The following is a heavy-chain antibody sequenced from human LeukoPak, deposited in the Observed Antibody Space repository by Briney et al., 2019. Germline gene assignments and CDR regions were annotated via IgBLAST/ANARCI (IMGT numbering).Heavy chain of an antibody. V-gene: IGHV3-11*04. CDR2: ISSSGSTI. CDR1: GFTFSDYY. D-gene: IGHD2-2*01. Sequence: GGSLRLSCAASGFTFSDYYMSWIRQAPGKGLEWVSYISSSGSTIYYADSVKGRFTISRDNAKNSLYLQMNSLRAEDTAVYYCAKDHCGRTGCSSYYYYMDVWGKGTTVTVSS. J-gene: IGHJ6*03. CDR3: AKDHCGRTGCSSYYYYMDV.